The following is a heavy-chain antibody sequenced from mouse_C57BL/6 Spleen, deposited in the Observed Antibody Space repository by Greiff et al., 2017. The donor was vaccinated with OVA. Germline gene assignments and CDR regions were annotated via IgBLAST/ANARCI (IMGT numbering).Heavy chain of an antibody. Sequence: EVQLQQSGPELVKPGASVKISCKASGYTFTDYYMNWVKQSHGKSLEWIGDINPNNGGTSYNQKFKGKATLTVDKSSSTAYMELRSLTSEDSAVYYCARFCGNYFDYWGQGTTLTVSS. CDR1: GYTFTDYY. V-gene: IGHV1-26*01. D-gene: IGHD1-1*02. J-gene: IGHJ2*01. CDR2: INPNNGGT. CDR3: ARFCGNYFDY.